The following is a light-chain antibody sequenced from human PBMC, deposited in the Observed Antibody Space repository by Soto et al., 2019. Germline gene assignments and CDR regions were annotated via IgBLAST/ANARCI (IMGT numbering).Light chain of an antibody. Sequence: DIQMTQSPSTLSASVGDRVTITCRASQDINRWLAWYQQKPGKAPKILIYAASSLQTGVPSRFSGSGSGTDFILTISSLQPEDFATYYCQQSYSAVFTFGPGTKVDNK. J-gene: IGKJ3*01. CDR1: QDINRW. V-gene: IGKV1-39*01. CDR2: AAS. CDR3: QQSYSAVFT.